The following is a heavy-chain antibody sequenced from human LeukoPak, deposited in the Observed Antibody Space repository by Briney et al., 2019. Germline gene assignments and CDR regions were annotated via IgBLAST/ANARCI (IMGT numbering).Heavy chain of an antibody. CDR2: INHNSGST. V-gene: IGHV1-2*02. J-gene: IGHJ5*02. Sequence: ASVKLSCDVSGYTFTGYYMHWVRQPPGKGLEWMGYINHNSGSTNYTQKFRGRDTLTRETSINTAHMEVRRVRSEDTAVYYCVREIPIAMVRGAIITGEVDRWGQGTLVTVSS. CDR1: GYTFTGYY. D-gene: IGHD3-10*01. CDR3: VREIPIAMVRGAIITGEVDR.